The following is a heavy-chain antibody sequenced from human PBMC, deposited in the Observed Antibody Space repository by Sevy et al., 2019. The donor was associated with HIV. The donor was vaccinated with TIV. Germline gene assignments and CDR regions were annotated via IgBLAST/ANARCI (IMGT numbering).Heavy chain of an antibody. CDR3: ARHRLWRGSGSYTPFDY. Sequence: SETLSLTCTVSGGSISSSSYYWGWIRQPPGKGLEWIGSFYYSGSTYYNPSLKSRFTISVDTSKNQFSLKLSSVTAADTAVYYCARHRLWRGSGSYTPFDYWGQGTLVTVSS. CDR1: GGSISSSSYY. J-gene: IGHJ4*02. CDR2: FYYSGST. D-gene: IGHD3-10*01. V-gene: IGHV4-39*01.